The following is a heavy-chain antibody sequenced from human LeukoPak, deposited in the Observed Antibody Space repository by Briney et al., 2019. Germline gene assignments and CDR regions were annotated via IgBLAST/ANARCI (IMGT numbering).Heavy chain of an antibody. CDR3: ARLPRYSGSLRWFDY. CDR1: GGSISGYY. J-gene: IGHJ4*02. CDR2: INHSGST. Sequence: SETPSLTCTVSGGSISGYYWSWIRQPPGKGLEWIGEINHSGSTNYNPSLKSRVTISVDTSKNQFSLKLSSVTAADTAVYYCARLPRYSGSLRWFDYWGQGTLVTVSS. V-gene: IGHV4-34*01. D-gene: IGHD1-26*01.